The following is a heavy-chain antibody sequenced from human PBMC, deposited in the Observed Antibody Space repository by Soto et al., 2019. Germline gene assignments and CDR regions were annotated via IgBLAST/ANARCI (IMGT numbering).Heavy chain of an antibody. CDR3: ARAVCTNGVCPFFVFDI. V-gene: IGHV3-9*01. CDR2: ICWNSGSI. CDR1: GFTFGDYG. J-gene: IGHJ3*02. D-gene: IGHD2-8*01. Sequence: DVQLVESGGGLVQPGRSLRLSCAASGFTFGDYGMHWVRQAPGKGLEWVSGICWNSGSIGYADSVKGRFTISRDNAKNSLYLQMNSLGAEDTALYYCARAVCTNGVCPFFVFDIWGQVRMVAVST.